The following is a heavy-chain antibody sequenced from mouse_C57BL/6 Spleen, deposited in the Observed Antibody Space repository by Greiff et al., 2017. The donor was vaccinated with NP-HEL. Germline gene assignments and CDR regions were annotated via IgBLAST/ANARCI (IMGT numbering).Heavy chain of an antibody. Sequence: VKLMESGAELVKPGASVKLSCKASGYTFTEYTIHWVKQRSGQGLEWIGWFYPGSGSIKYNEKFKDKATLTADKSSSTVYMELSRLTSEDSAVYFWARHEEGLRAMDDWGQGTSVTVSS. CDR3: ARHEEGLRAMDD. D-gene: IGHD1-1*01. CDR1: GYTFTEYT. V-gene: IGHV1-62-2*01. J-gene: IGHJ4*01. CDR2: FYPGSGSI.